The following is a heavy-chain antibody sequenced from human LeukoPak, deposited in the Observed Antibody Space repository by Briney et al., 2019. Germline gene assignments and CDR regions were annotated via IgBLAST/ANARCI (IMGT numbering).Heavy chain of an antibody. J-gene: IGHJ4*02. CDR1: EFSVGSNY. Sequence: GGSLRLSCAASEFSVGSNYMTWVRQAPGKRLEWASLIYSGGSTYYADSVKGRFTISRDNSKNTLYLQMNSLRAEDTAVYYCAKDLVTYYYDSSGPFDYWGQGTLVTVSS. D-gene: IGHD3-22*01. CDR2: IYSGGST. V-gene: IGHV3-66*01. CDR3: AKDLVTYYYDSSGPFDY.